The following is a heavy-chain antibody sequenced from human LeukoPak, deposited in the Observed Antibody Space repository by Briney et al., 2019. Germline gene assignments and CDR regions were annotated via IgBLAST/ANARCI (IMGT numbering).Heavy chain of an antibody. Sequence: PGESLKISWKGSGYSFTNYWIAWVRQMPGKGLEWMGAINPGGSHIRYSPSFQGQVTISTDKSISTAYLQWSSLKASDTAIYYCARKNPTALRNNWFDPWGQGTLVTVSS. J-gene: IGHJ5*02. D-gene: IGHD5-18*01. CDR1: GYSFTNYW. V-gene: IGHV5-51*01. CDR2: INPGGSHI. CDR3: ARKNPTALRNNWFDP.